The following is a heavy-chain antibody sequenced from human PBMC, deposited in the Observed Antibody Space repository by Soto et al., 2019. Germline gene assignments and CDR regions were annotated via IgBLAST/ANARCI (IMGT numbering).Heavy chain of an antibody. V-gene: IGHV3-23*01. CDR3: TKDWVVVSTIPHL. CDR1: GFSFNDYA. D-gene: IGHD5-12*01. CDR2: ISASGASI. Sequence: EEQLLQSGGGLVQPGGSLRLSCAASGFSFNDYAMSWIRQAPGKGLEWVSGISASGASIHYADSVKGRFIVSRDNSNNALYLQMSSLRVEDTAMYYCTKDWVVVSTIPHLWGQGNRVTVSS. J-gene: IGHJ5*02.